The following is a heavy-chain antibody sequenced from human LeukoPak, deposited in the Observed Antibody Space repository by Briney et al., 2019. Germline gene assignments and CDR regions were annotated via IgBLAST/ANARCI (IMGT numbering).Heavy chain of an antibody. Sequence: PGGFLRLSCAASGFTFGNFAMMWVRQAPGTGLQWVSTITGYGATFYADSVRGRFTIFRDTSMNTRFLQMNSLGAEDTAVYYCAKGAAAGKVDWFDPWGQGTLVTVSS. CDR3: AKGAAAGKVDWFDP. CDR2: ITGYGAT. J-gene: IGHJ5*02. D-gene: IGHD6-13*01. V-gene: IGHV3-23*01. CDR1: GFTFGNFA.